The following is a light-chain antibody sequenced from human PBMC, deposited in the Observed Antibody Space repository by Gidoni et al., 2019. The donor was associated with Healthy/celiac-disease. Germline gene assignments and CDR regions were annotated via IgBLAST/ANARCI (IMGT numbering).Light chain of an antibody. V-gene: IGKV3-11*01. CDR2: DAS. CDR3: QQRSNWPLT. CDR1: QSVSSY. J-gene: IGKJ4*01. Sequence: EIVLTQSPATLSLSPWERATLACRASQSVSSYLAWYQQKPGQAPRLLISDASNRATGIPARFSGSGSGTDFTLTISSLEPEDFAVYYCQQRSNWPLTFGGGTKVEIK.